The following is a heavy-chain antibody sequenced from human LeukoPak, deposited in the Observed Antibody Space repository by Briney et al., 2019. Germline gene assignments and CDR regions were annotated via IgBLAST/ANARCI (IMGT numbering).Heavy chain of an antibody. J-gene: IGHJ4*02. Sequence: SETLSLTCTVSGGSASSGSEYWSWSRKPRGKGLEWIEYIYYSGSINYNPSLKSRVTISVDTSKNQFSLKLSSVTAADTAVYYCARVRGYCSGGSCSRLFDYWGQGTLVTVSS. D-gene: IGHD2-15*01. CDR2: IYYSGSI. V-gene: IGHV4-61*01. CDR1: GGSASSGSEY. CDR3: ARVRGYCSGGSCSRLFDY.